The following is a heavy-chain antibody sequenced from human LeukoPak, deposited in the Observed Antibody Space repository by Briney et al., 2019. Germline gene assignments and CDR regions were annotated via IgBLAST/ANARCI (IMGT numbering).Heavy chain of an antibody. CDR2: VSWGGSST. Sequence: GGSLRLSCKASGFIFDDYAMQWVREAPGKGLEWVSLVSWGGSSTYYTDSVKGRFTISRDNQKKSLYVQMKSLRAEDTALYYCAKGAEVGLALATPIDSWGQGTLVTVSS. CDR1: GFIFDDYA. CDR3: AKGAEVGLALATPIDS. D-gene: IGHD1-1*01. V-gene: IGHV3-43D*03. J-gene: IGHJ4*02.